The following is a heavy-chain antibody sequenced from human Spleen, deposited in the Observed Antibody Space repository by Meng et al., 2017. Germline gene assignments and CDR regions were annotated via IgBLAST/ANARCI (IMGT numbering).Heavy chain of an antibody. Sequence: QVQRQGSGPGLGKPSQTLSLTCTVSGGSISSSSDYWGWIRQPPGKGLEWIGSMYYRGSTYYNPSLKSRVTISVDTSKNQFSLKLSSVTAADTAVYYCARGLNWFDPWGQGTLVTVSS. CDR3: ARGLNWFDP. V-gene: IGHV4-39*07. CDR1: GGSISSSSDY. J-gene: IGHJ5*02. CDR2: MYYRGST.